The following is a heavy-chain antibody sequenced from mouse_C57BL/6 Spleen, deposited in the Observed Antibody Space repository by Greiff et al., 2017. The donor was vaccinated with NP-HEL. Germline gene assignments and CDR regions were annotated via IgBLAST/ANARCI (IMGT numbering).Heavy chain of an antibody. Sequence: QVQLQQSGAELAKPGASVKLSCKASGYTFTSYWMHWVKQRPGQGLDWIGYINPSSGYTNYNQKFKDKATLTADKSSSTSYMQLSSLTYEDSAVYYCTNHYDGSSPFDDWGQGTTLTVAS. CDR3: TNHYDGSSPFDD. CDR1: GYTFTSYW. V-gene: IGHV1-7*01. J-gene: IGHJ2*01. CDR2: INPSSGYT. D-gene: IGHD1-1*01.